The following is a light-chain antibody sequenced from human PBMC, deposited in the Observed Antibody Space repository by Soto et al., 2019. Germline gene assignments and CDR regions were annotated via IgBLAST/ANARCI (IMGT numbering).Light chain of an antibody. CDR1: QAISNY. CDR3: QMHNSAPFS. J-gene: IGKJ3*01. Sequence: DIQMTQSPSSLSASVGDRVTITCRASQAISNYVAWYQQRPGKVPKLLIYTASTLQSGVPSRFSGSGSGTYFTLTISSLQPEDVATYYCQMHNSAPFSFGPGTKVDIK. CDR2: TAS. V-gene: IGKV1-27*01.